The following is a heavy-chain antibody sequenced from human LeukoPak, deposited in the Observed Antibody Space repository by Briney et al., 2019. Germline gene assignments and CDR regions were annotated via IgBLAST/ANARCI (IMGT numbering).Heavy chain of an antibody. CDR3: AKEARRDCSGGNCYRYFDL. D-gene: IGHD2-15*01. Sequence: GGSLRLSCAASGFTFSSYSMNWVRQAPGKGLEWVSYISSSSSTIYYADSVKGRFTISRDNAKNSLYLQMNSLRAEDMALYYCAKEARRDCSGGNCYRYFDLWGRGTLVTVSS. CDR2: ISSSSSTI. V-gene: IGHV3-48*04. J-gene: IGHJ2*01. CDR1: GFTFSSYS.